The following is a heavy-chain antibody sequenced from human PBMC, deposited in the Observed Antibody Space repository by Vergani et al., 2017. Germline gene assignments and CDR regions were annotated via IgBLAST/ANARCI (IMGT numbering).Heavy chain of an antibody. CDR3: ARVRGSKGSSSPFFDY. J-gene: IGHJ4*02. CDR1: GFTFSSYA. V-gene: IGHV3-30-3*01. D-gene: IGHD6-6*01. CDR2: ISYDGSNK. Sequence: VQLVESGGGLVKPGGSLRLSCAASGFTFSSYAMHWVRQAPGKGLEWVAVISYDGSNKYYADSVKGRFTISRDNSKNTLYLQMNSLRAEDTAVYYCARVRGSKGSSSPFFDYWGQGTLVTVSS.